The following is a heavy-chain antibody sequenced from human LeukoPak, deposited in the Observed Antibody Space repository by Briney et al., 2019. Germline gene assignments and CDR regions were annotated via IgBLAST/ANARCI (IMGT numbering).Heavy chain of an antibody. CDR2: ISYDGSNK. CDR1: GFTFSSYW. Sequence: GGSLRLSCAASGFTFSSYWMTWVRQAPGKGLEWVAVISYDGSNKYYADSVKGRFTISRDNSKNTLYLQMNSLRAEDTAVYYCARVSGKFYGILTGYYSYWGQGTLVTVSS. J-gene: IGHJ4*02. V-gene: IGHV3-30-3*01. CDR3: ARVSGKFYGILTGYYSY. D-gene: IGHD3-9*01.